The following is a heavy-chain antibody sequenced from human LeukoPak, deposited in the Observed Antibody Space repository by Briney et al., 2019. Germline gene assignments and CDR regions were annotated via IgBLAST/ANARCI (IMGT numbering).Heavy chain of an antibody. V-gene: IGHV3-7*01. Sequence: GGSLRLSCAASGFTFSNNWMSWVRQAPGRGLEWVANIKQDESEIYYVHSVRGRFTISRDNARDSLYLEMNSLRAEDTAVYYCASVDPRAFYSGTSYFDYWGQGTLVTVSS. CDR1: GFTFSNNW. J-gene: IGHJ4*02. CDR3: ASVDPRAFYSGTSYFDY. CDR2: IKQDESEI. D-gene: IGHD1-26*01.